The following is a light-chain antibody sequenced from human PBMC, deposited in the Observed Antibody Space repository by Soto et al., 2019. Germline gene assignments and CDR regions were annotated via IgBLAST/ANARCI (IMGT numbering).Light chain of an antibody. CDR1: QSVSSN. V-gene: IGKV3-20*01. CDR2: AAS. Sequence: EMVMTQSPATLSVSPGERATLSCRASQSVSSNLAWYQQKPGQAPRLLIYAASSRATGIPDRFSGSGSGTDFTLTISRLEPEDFAVYYCQQYGSSLFSFGPGTKVDIK. CDR3: QQYGSSLFS. J-gene: IGKJ3*01.